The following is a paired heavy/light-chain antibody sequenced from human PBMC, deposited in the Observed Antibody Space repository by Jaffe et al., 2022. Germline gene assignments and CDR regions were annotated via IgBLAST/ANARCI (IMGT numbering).Light chain of an antibody. CDR1: QSVRSN. CDR3: QQYIEWPPRVS. J-gene: IGKJ2*01. V-gene: IGKV3-15*01. CDR2: GAA. Sequence: EIVMTQSPATLSVFPGQRVTLSCRASQSVRSNLAWYQQKLGQAPRLLIYGAATRATGIPARFSGSGSGTEFTLTISSLQSEDFAVYYCQQYIEWPPRVSFGQGTKVEIK.
Heavy chain of an antibody. V-gene: IGHV4-38-2*02. Sequence: QVQLQESGPKLVMPSETLSLTCTVSGSSITTTYSWGWIRQPPGKGLEWIGSMYHGGVTFYNPSLKSRVTISVATSRKQFSLKLTSVTAADTAVYFCARGDLVVVTASNIFFQNWGQGTLVTVSS. CDR3: ARGDLVVVTASNIFFQN. D-gene: IGHD2-21*02. CDR2: MYHGGVT. J-gene: IGHJ1*01. CDR1: GSSITTTYS.